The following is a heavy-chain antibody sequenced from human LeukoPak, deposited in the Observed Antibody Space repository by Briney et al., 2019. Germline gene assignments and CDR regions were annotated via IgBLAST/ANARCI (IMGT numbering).Heavy chain of an antibody. D-gene: IGHD5-18*01. CDR1: GGSISSSSYY. CDR3: ARLRGYSYAADP. CDR2: IYYSGST. Sequence: KPSETLSLTCTVSGGSISSSSYYWGWIRQPPGKGLEWIGSIYYSGSTYYNPSLKSRVTISVDTSKNQFSLKLSSVTAADTAVYYCARLRGYSYAADPWGRGTLVTVSS. J-gene: IGHJ5*02. V-gene: IGHV4-39*01.